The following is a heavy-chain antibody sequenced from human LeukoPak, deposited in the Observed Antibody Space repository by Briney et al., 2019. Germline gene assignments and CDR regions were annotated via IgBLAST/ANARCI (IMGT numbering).Heavy chain of an antibody. D-gene: IGHD2-15*01. Sequence: GGSLRLSCAASGFTFDDYGMSWVRQAPGKGLEWVSGINWNGGSTGYADSVKGRFTISRDNAKNSLYLQMNSLRAEDTAVYYCAREGPPIYCSGGSCYSDPGDRRYYFDYWGQGTLVTVSS. CDR2: INWNGGST. CDR1: GFTFDDYG. CDR3: AREGPPIYCSGGSCYSDPGDRRYYFDY. V-gene: IGHV3-20*04. J-gene: IGHJ4*02.